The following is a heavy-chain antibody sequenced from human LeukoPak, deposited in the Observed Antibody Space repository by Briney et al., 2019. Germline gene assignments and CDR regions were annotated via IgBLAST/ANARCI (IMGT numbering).Heavy chain of an antibody. CDR3: ARSIWSGPKGSWFDP. D-gene: IGHD3-3*01. Sequence: SVKVSCKASGGTFSSYAISWVRQAPGQGLEWMGGIIPIFGTANYAQKFQGRVTMTTDTSTSTAYMELRSLRSDDTAVYYCARSIWSGPKGSWFDPWGQGTLVTVSS. J-gene: IGHJ5*02. CDR2: IIPIFGTA. V-gene: IGHV1-69*05. CDR1: GGTFSSYA.